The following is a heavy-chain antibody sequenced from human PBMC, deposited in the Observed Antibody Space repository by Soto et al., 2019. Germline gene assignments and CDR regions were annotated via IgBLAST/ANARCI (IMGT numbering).Heavy chain of an antibody. V-gene: IGHV3-9*01. J-gene: IGHJ3*02. Sequence: GGSLRLSCAASGFTFDDYAMHWVRQAPGKGLEWVSGISWNSGSIGYADSVKGRFTISRDNAKNSLYLQMNSLRAEDTALYYCAKDLIPGDLDAFDIWGQGTMVTVSS. D-gene: IGHD3-16*01. CDR1: GFTFDDYA. CDR2: ISWNSGSI. CDR3: AKDLIPGDLDAFDI.